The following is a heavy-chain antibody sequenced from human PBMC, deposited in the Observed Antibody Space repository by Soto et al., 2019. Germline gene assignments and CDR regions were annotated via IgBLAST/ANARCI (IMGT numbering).Heavy chain of an antibody. D-gene: IGHD6-13*01. V-gene: IGHV3-21*04. CDR2: ISSSGTFK. CDR3: ATRKVSAGLWWDGSFDI. J-gene: IGHJ3*02. Sequence: GGSLRLSCEASGFIFTTNSMNWVRQVPGKGLQWLSSISSSGTFKSYGDSVKGRFTISRDNAKNTLFLQMDSLRAEDTAVYFCATRKVSAGLWWDGSFDIWGQGTMVTVSS. CDR1: GFIFTTNS.